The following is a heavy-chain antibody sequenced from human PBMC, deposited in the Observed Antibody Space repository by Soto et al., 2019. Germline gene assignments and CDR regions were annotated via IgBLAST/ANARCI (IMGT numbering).Heavy chain of an antibody. D-gene: IGHD3-22*01. V-gene: IGHV4-30-2*01. CDR2: IYHSGST. Sequence: PSETLSLTCAVSGGSISSGGYSWSWIRQPPGKGLEWIGYIYHSGSTYYNPSLKSRVTISVDRSKNQFSLKLSSVTAADTAVYYCARADSSGYPWFDPWGQGTLVTVSS. J-gene: IGHJ5*02. CDR1: GGSISSGGYS. CDR3: ARADSSGYPWFDP.